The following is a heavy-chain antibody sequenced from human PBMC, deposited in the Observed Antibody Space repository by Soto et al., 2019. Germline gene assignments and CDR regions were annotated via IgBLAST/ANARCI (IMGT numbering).Heavy chain of an antibody. J-gene: IGHJ4*02. CDR1: GFTLDKYT. D-gene: IGHD3-9*01. Sequence: GGSMRLSCAAFGFTLDKYTMGWVRQAPGKGLEWVAESFSSGGTQYADSVKGRFTISRDNSRNMVFLQMNGLRVEDTALYYCARDREPDGIWTFDSWGQGALVTVSS. CDR2: SFSSGGT. CDR3: ARDREPDGIWTFDS. V-gene: IGHV3-53*01.